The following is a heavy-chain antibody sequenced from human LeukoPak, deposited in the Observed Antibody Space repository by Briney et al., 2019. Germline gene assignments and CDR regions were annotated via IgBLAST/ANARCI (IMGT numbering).Heavy chain of an antibody. D-gene: IGHD4-17*01. J-gene: IGHJ6*03. V-gene: IGHV4-34*01. Sequence: KPSETLSLTCAVYGGSVSGYYWSWIRQPPGKGLEWIGEINHSGSTNYNPSLKSRVTISVDTSKNQFSLKLSSVTAADTAVYYCARRACVTVTTPQTDGYYYYMDVWGKGTTVTVSS. CDR3: ARRACVTVTTPQTDGYYYYMDV. CDR1: GGSVSGYY. CDR2: INHSGST.